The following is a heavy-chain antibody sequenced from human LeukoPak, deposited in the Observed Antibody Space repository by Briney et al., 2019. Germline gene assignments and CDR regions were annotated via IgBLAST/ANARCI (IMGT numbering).Heavy chain of an antibody. CDR3: ARGSPSIAAAGYRGTFLDY. CDR1: GGSFSGYY. V-gene: IGHV4-34*01. D-gene: IGHD6-13*01. CDR2: INHSGST. Sequence: SETLSLTCAVYGGSFSGYYWSWIRQPPGKGLEWIGEINHSGSTNYNPSLKSRVTISVDTSKNQFSLKLSSVTAADTAAYYCARGSPSIAAAGYRGTFLDYWGQGTLVTVSS. J-gene: IGHJ4*02.